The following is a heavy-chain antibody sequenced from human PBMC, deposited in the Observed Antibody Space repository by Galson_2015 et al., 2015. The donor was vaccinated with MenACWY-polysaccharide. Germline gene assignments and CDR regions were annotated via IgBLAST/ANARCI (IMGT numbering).Heavy chain of an antibody. CDR3: ARDPRGARSSYFDN. V-gene: IGHV3-11*01. J-gene: IGHJ4*02. Sequence: SLRLSCAASGFTFSDSYMHWIRQAPGKGLEWVSYISDSGSAIYFADSVKGRFIISRDNAKNSLYLQMNSLRAEDTAVYYCARDPRGARSSYFDNWGKGILVTVSS. D-gene: IGHD3-10*01. CDR2: ISDSGSAI. CDR1: GFTFSDSY.